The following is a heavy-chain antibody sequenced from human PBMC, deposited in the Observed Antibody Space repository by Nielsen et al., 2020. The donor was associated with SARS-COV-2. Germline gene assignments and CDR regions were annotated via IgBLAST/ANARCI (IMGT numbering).Heavy chain of an antibody. CDR2: ISSSSSYI. V-gene: IGHV3-21*01. Sequence: GESLKISCAASGFTFSSYSMNWVRQAPGKGLEWVSSISSSSSYIYYADSVKGRFTIPRDNAKNSLYLQMNSLRAEDTAVYYCARDGRFGEDYFDYWGQGTLVTVSS. CDR3: ARDGRFGEDYFDY. J-gene: IGHJ4*02. CDR1: GFTFSSYS. D-gene: IGHD3-10*01.